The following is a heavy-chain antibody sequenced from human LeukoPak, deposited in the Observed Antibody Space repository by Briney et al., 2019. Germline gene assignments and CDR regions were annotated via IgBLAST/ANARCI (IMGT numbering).Heavy chain of an antibody. J-gene: IGHJ4*02. Sequence: GGSLRLSCAASGFTFSNYAMSWVRQAPGKGLEWVSSTSSNGCATYYADSVKGRFTFSRDNSKNTMYLQMNSLRGEDTAVYYCATITAASASGYWGQGTLVTVSS. D-gene: IGHD6-13*01. CDR3: ATITAASASGY. CDR1: GFTFSNYA. CDR2: TSSNGCAT. V-gene: IGHV3-23*01.